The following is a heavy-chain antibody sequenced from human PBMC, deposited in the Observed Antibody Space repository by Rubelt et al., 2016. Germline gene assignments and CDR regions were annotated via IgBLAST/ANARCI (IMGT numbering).Heavy chain of an antibody. V-gene: IGHV3-30*04. CDR1: GFTFSSYA. D-gene: IGHD5-18*01. J-gene: IGHJ4*02. CDR2: ISYDGSNK. Sequence: VQLVESGGGLVQPGRSLRLSCAASGFTFSSYAMHWVRQAPGKGLEWVAVISYDGSNKYYADSVKGRFTISRDNSKNTLYLQMNSLRAEDTAVYYCARDSLGDSYGSSDYWGQGTLVTVSS. CDR3: ARDSLGDSYGSSDY.